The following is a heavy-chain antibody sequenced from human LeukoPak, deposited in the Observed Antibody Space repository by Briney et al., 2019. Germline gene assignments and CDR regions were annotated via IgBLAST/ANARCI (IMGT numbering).Heavy chain of an antibody. CDR1: GFIFSNYW. Sequence: GGSLRLSCAASGFIFSNYWMTWVRQAPGKGLEWVAHIRQDGSERHYVDSVKDRFTISRDNAKNSLDLPMDSLRAEDTAVNYCARDWGATGYDLYDSWGQGTLVTVSA. V-gene: IGHV3-7*01. J-gene: IGHJ4*02. D-gene: IGHD1-26*01. CDR2: IRQDGSER. CDR3: ARDWGATGYDLYDS.